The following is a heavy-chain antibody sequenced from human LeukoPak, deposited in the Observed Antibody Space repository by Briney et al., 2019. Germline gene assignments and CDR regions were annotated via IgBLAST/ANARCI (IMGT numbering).Heavy chain of an antibody. CDR2: IYHSGST. Sequence: SETLSLTCAVSGYSISSGYYRGWIRQPPGKGLEWIGSIYHSGSTYYNPSLKSRVTISVDTSKNQFSLKLSSVTAADTAVYYCVYAFDIWGQGTMVTVSS. CDR3: VYAFDI. V-gene: IGHV4-38-2*01. CDR1: GYSISSGYY. J-gene: IGHJ3*02.